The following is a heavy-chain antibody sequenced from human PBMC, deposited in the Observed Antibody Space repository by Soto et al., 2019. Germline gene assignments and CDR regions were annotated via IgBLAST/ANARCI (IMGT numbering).Heavy chain of an antibody. D-gene: IGHD3-10*01. J-gene: IGHJ6*02. Sequence: GGSLRLSCAASGFTFTNYAMSRVRQAPGKGLEWVSSISGGGDSTFYADSVKGRFAISRDTSSNTLYLQMNSLRAEDTAVYYCTRRGDSYYYGMAVWGQGTTVTVSS. V-gene: IGHV3-23*01. CDR2: ISGGGDST. CDR1: GFTFTNYA. CDR3: TRRGDSYYYGMAV.